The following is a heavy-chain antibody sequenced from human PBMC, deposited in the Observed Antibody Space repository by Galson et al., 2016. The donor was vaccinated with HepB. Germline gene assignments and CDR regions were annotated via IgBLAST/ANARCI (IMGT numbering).Heavy chain of an antibody. Sequence: SLRLSCAASGFTFSRNGMHWVRQAPGKGLEWVAVIWYDGSNKYYADSVKGRFTISRDNSKNTLYLQMNSLRAEYTAVYYCAKSGRYYGVDHFDYWGQGTLVTVSS. D-gene: IGHD3-10*01. CDR1: GFTFSRNG. J-gene: IGHJ4*02. V-gene: IGHV3-33*06. CDR3: AKSGRYYGVDHFDY. CDR2: IWYDGSNK.